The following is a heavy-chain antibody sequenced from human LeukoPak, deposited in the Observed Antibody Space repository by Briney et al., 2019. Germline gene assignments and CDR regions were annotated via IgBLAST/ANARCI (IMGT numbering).Heavy chain of an antibody. J-gene: IGHJ4*02. Sequence: GGSLRLSCAASGFTLSSYEMNCVRPAPGKGLEWVSYVRGNGDTYYYGHSLRAPFPISRDNAKNPLYLQMNRLRVADTARYYCVSAYAGLLVYWGERTLVTVSS. CDR3: VSAYAGLLVY. D-gene: IGHD2-2*01. CDR1: GFTLSSYE. V-gene: IGHV3-48*03. CDR2: VRGNGDTY.